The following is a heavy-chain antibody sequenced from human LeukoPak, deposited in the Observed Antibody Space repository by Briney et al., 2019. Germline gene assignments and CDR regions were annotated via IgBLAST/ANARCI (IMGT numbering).Heavy chain of an antibody. CDR3: ARVQTWGSDFDY. J-gene: IGHJ4*02. CDR1: GFTFSSYS. D-gene: IGHD6-25*01. CDR2: ISSSSSYI. V-gene: IGHV3-21*01. Sequence: GGSLRLSCVASGFTFSSYSMNWVRQAPGKGLEWVSSISSSSSYIYYADSVKGRFTIPRDNAKNSLYLQMNSLRAEDTAVYYCARVQTWGSDFDYWGQGTLVTVSS.